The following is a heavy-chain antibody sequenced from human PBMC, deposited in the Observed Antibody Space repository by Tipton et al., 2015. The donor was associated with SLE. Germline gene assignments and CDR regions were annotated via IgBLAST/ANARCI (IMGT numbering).Heavy chain of an antibody. D-gene: IGHD1-26*01. CDR1: GYSFTSYW. CDR3: ARSLYSGSYQYYFDY. V-gene: IGHV4-38-2*02. CDR2: IYHSGST. J-gene: IGHJ4*02. Sequence: QLVQSGAEVKKPGESLKISCKGSGYSFTSYWIGWVRQMPGKGLEWIGSIYHSGSTYYNPSLKSRVTISVDTSKNQFSLKLSSVTAADTAVYYCARSLYSGSYQYYFDYWGQGTLVTVSS.